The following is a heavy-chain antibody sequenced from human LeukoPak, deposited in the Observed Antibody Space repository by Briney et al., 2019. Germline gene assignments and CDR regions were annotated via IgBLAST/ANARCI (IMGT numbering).Heavy chain of an antibody. Sequence: ASVKVSCKASGYTFTSYGISWVRQAPGQRLEWMGWISAYNGNTNYAQKLQGRVTMTTDTSTSTAYMELRSLRSDDTAVYYCATHFWSLGSSRTRYFDYWGQGTLVTVSS. CDR1: GYTFTSYG. V-gene: IGHV1-18*01. CDR3: ATHFWSLGSSRTRYFDY. J-gene: IGHJ4*02. D-gene: IGHD3-3*02. CDR2: ISAYNGNT.